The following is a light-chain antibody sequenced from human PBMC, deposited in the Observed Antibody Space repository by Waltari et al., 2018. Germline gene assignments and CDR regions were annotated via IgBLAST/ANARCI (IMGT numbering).Light chain of an antibody. CDR2: EAS. V-gene: IGKV1-33*01. J-gene: IGKJ5*01. CDR1: QDIRDY. Sequence: DIKMTQSPSSLSTFVGDRVTITCQASQDIRDYLNWYQQKPGKAPELLIYEASTRVTGVPSRFSGSGSGTDFSFTISSLQPEDIATYFCQQYESLPLTFGQGTRLEIK. CDR3: QQYESLPLT.